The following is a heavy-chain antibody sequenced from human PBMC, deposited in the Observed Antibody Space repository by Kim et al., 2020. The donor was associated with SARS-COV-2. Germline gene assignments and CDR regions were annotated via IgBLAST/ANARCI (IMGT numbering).Heavy chain of an antibody. CDR3: ARDPFENYYYYYGMDV. J-gene: IGHJ6*02. D-gene: IGHD3-16*01. Sequence: GGSLRLSCAASGFTFSSYWMSWVRQAPGKGLEWVANIKQDGSEKYYVDSVKGRFTISRDNAKNSLYLQMNSLRAEDTAVYYCARDPFENYYYYYGMDVWGQGTTVTVSS. V-gene: IGHV3-7*03. CDR2: IKQDGSEK. CDR1: GFTFSSYW.